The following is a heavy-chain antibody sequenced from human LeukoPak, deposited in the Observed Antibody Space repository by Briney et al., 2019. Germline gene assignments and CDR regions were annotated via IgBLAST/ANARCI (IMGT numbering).Heavy chain of an antibody. Sequence: SETLSLTCTVSGGSISSYYWSWIRQPAGKGLEWIGRIYTSGSTGYNPSLKSRVTMSVDTSKNQFSLKLSSVTAADTAVYYCARVDPRAAYFDYWGQGTPVTVSS. V-gene: IGHV4-4*07. CDR2: IYTSGST. CDR1: GGSISSYY. CDR3: ARVDPRAAYFDY. J-gene: IGHJ4*02. D-gene: IGHD2-15*01.